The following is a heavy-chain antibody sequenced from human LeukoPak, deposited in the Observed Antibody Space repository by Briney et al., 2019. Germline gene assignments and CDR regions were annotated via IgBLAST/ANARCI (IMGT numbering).Heavy chain of an antibody. J-gene: IGHJ4*02. D-gene: IGHD5-12*01. CDR2: MNPNSGST. CDR3: ARGRSTGYPYYFEY. CDR1: GYTFTSYD. Sequence: ASVKVSCKASGYTFTSYDINWVRQATGQGLEWMGWMNPNSGSTGYAQKFQGRVTITRNTSISTAYMGLSGLRSEDTAVYYCARGRSTGYPYYFEYWGQGTLVTVS. V-gene: IGHV1-8*03.